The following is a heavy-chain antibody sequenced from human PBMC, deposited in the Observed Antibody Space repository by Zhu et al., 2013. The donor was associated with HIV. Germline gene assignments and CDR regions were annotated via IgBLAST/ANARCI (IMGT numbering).Heavy chain of an antibody. CDR2: IIPVFGTT. Sequence: QVQLVQSGAEVKKPRASVKVSCKASGYTFNSYAINWVRQAPGQGLEWMGSIIPVFGTTKYGQNFKDRVTISTDKSKTTVYMELTSLTPDDTAVFYCARGGAHIVVAVGTFDLWGQGTKITVS. V-gene: IGHV1-18*01. D-gene: IGHD2-15*01. J-gene: IGHJ3*01. CDR3: ARGGAHIVVAVGTFDL. CDR1: GYTFNSYA.